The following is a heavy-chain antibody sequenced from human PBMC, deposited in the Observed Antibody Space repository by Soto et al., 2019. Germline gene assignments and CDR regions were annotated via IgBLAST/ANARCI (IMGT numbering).Heavy chain of an antibody. CDR2: IIPILGIA. Sequence: AASVNVSCNASGGTFSSNTISCVRQAPGQGLEWMGRIIPILGIANYAQKFQGRVTITTDTSTSTAYMELRSLRSDDTAVYYCAREQGGPDQQWLPAHWGQGTLVTVSS. CDR3: AREQGGPDQQWLPAH. CDR1: GGTFSSNT. D-gene: IGHD6-19*01. V-gene: IGHV1-69*04. J-gene: IGHJ4*02.